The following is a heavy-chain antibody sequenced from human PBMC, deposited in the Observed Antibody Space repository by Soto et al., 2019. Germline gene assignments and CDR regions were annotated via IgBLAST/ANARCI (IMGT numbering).Heavy chain of an antibody. J-gene: IGHJ3*02. V-gene: IGHV3-11*05. D-gene: IGHD6-13*01. Sequence: GGSLRLSCAASGFTFSDYYMSWIRQAPGKGLEWVSHISSRSSYTNYADSVKGRFTISRDNAKNTLYLQMNRLRSDDTAVYYCARVGSIAAAGTHAFDIWGQGTMVTVSS. CDR3: ARVGSIAAAGTHAFDI. CDR2: ISSRSSYT. CDR1: GFTFSDYY.